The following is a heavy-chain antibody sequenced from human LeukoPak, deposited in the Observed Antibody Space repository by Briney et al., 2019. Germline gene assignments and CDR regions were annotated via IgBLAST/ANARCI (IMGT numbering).Heavy chain of an antibody. D-gene: IGHD2-2*02. Sequence: GGSLRLSCAASELTLSDHYMDWVRQAPGKGLEWIGRSRNKANRYTTEYAASVKGRFSVSRDDSKNSLYLQMNSLKTEDTAMYFRVRDAARRPYTAFDLWGQGTIVTVSS. CDR2: SRNKANRYTT. V-gene: IGHV3-72*01. J-gene: IGHJ3*01. CDR1: ELTLSDHY. CDR3: VRDAARRPYTAFDL.